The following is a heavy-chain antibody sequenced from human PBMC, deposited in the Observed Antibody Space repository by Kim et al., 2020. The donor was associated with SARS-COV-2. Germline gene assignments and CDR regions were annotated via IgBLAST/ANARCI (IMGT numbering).Heavy chain of an antibody. CDR3: ARVSSWTGGSGGVDV. J-gene: IGHJ6*02. CDR1: GGSISSYY. V-gene: IGHV4-59*01. Sequence: SETLSLTCTVSGGSISSYYWSWIRQPPGKGLEWIGCIYYTGSTTYNPSLKSRVTISVDTSNNQFSLKVSSVTAADTAVYYCARVSSWTGGSGGVDVWGQGTTVTVSS. D-gene: IGHD6-13*01. CDR2: IYYTGST.